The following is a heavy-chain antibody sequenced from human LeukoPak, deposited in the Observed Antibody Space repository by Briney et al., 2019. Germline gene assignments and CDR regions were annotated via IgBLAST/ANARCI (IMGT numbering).Heavy chain of an antibody. D-gene: IGHD6-6*01. CDR3: ARIVPIASRSGNFDY. CDR2: IYYSGST. CDR1: GGSISSHY. J-gene: IGHJ4*02. V-gene: IGHV4-59*11. Sequence: PETLSLTCTVSGGSISSHYWSSIPQPPREGLEWIGYIYYSGSTNYTPSLKSRVTISVDTSKNQFSLNLSSVTAADTAVYYCARIVPIASRSGNFDYWGQGTLVTVSS.